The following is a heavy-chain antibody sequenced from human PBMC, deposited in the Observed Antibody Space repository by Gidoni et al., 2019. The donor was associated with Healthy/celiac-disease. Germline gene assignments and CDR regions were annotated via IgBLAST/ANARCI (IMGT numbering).Heavy chain of an antibody. CDR2: ISSSSSYI. V-gene: IGHV3-21*01. J-gene: IGHJ4*02. D-gene: IGHD2-15*01. Sequence: EVQLVESGGGLVKPGGSLRLSCAASGFTFSSYSMTWVRQAPGKGLEWVSSISSSSSYIYYADSVKGRFTISRDNAKNSLYLQMNSLRAEDTAVYYCARDPFVPSLGYCSGGSCYSGYWGQGTLVTVSS. CDR1: GFTFSSYS. CDR3: ARDPFVPSLGYCSGGSCYSGY.